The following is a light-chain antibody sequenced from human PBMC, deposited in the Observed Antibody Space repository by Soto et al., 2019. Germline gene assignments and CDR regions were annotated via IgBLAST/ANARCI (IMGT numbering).Light chain of an antibody. CDR1: QTISSW. CDR3: RTDLRYWT. CDR2: KAS. V-gene: IGKV1-5*03. Sequence: GDRSTINVRAGQTISSWLAWYQQKPGKAPKVLIYKASSLESGVPSRFSGSGSGTVFTQPNTAQEPGLCARHSCRTDLRYWTFGQETVVDI. J-gene: IGKJ1*01.